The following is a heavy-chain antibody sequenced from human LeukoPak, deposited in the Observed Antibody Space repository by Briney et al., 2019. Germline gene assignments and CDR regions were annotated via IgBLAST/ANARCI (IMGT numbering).Heavy chain of an antibody. CDR1: GGSFSGYY. J-gene: IGHJ3*02. CDR3: ASLYDILTGYRPHDAFDI. D-gene: IGHD3-9*01. Sequence: PSETLSLTCAVYGGSFSGYYWSWNRQPPGKGLEWIGEINHSGSTNYNPSLKSRVTISVDTSKNQFSLKLSSVTAADTAVYYCASLYDILTGYRPHDAFDIWGQGTMVTVSS. CDR2: INHSGST. V-gene: IGHV4-34*01.